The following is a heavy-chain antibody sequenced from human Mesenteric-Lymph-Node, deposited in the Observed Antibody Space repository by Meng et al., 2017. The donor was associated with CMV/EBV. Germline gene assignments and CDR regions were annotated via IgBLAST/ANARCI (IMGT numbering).Heavy chain of an antibody. CDR1: GFTFSNSD. D-gene: IGHD1-20*01. CDR3: VRIAYNWNDHTLTKTYYYYGMDV. CDR2: VSWNGSRT. J-gene: IGHJ6*02. V-gene: IGHV3-19*01. Sequence: GESLKISCAASGFTFSNSDMNWVRQAPGKGLEWVSGVSWNGSRTHYADSVKGRFIISRDNSRNFLYQQMNSLRPEDMAVYYCVRIAYNWNDHTLTKTYYYYGMDVWGQGTTVTVSS.